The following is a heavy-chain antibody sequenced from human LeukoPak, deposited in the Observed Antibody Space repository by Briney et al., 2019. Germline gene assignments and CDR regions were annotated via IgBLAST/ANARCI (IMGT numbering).Heavy chain of an antibody. CDR3: AREGYTSIVGALDAFDI. CDR1: GFTFGSYS. CDR2: INTGSSTM. D-gene: IGHD1-26*01. Sequence: GGSLRLSCAASGFTFGSYSMNWVRQAPGKGLEWVSYINTGSSTMYYADSVKGRFTISRDNAKNSLYLQMNSLRAEDTAVYYCAREGYTSIVGALDAFDIWGQGTMVTVSS. J-gene: IGHJ3*02. V-gene: IGHV3-48*04.